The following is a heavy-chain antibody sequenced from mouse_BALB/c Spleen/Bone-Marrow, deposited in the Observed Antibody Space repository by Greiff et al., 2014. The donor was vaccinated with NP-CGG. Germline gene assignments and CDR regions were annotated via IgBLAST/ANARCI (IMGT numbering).Heavy chain of an antibody. V-gene: IGHV1-4*02. CDR1: GYTFTRYT. D-gene: IGHD3-2*02. CDR2: INPSSGYT. Sequence: VKLQESAAELARPGASVKMSCKASGYTFTRYTIFWIKQRPGQGLEWIGYINPSSGYTDYNQKLKDKTTLTADKSSSTVYMELSRLTSEDSAVYFCARHEDRLRAWFAYWGQGTLITVSA. J-gene: IGHJ3*01. CDR3: ARHEDRLRAWFAY.